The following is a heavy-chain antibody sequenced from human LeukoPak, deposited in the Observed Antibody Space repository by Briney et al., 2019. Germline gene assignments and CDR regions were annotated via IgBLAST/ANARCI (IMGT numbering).Heavy chain of an antibody. CDR1: GFTFSSYW. V-gene: IGHV3-7*01. D-gene: IGHD3-10*01. CDR3: ARDVYYGSGSPTVDY. CDR2: IKQDGSEK. J-gene: IGHJ4*02. Sequence: GGSLRLPCAASGFTFSSYWMSWVRQAPGKGLEWVANIKQDGSEKYYVDSVKGRFTISRDNAKNSLYLQMNSLRAEDTAVYYCARDVYYGSGSPTVDYWGQGTLVTVSS.